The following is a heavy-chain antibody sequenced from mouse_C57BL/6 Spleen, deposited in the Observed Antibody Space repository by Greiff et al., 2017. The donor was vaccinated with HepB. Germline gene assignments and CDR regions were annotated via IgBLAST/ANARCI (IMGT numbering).Heavy chain of an antibody. Sequence: VQLKESGGGLVKPGGSLKLSCAASGFTFSSYAMSWVRQTPEKRLEWVATISDGGSYTYYPDNVKGRFTISRDNAKNNLYLQMSHLKSEDTAMYYCARGGSNSHAMDYWGQGTSVTVSS. D-gene: IGHD4-1*01. J-gene: IGHJ4*01. CDR3: ARGGSNSHAMDY. V-gene: IGHV5-4*01. CDR2: ISDGGSYT. CDR1: GFTFSSYA.